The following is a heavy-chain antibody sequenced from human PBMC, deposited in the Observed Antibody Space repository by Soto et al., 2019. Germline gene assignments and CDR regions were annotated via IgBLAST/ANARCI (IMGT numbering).Heavy chain of an antibody. Sequence: QVQLQESGPGLVKPSQTLSLTCTVSGGSISSGGYYWSWIRQHPGKGLEWIGYIYYSGSTYYNPSLRSRVTISVDTSKKQCSLKLSSVTAADTAVYYCAREPDGDPAYYYYGMDVWGQGTTVTVSS. J-gene: IGHJ6*02. D-gene: IGHD4-17*01. CDR3: AREPDGDPAYYYYGMDV. CDR1: GGSISSGGYY. V-gene: IGHV4-31*03. CDR2: IYYSGST.